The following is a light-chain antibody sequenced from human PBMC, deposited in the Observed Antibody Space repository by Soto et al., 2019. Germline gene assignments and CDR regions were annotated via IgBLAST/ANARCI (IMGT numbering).Light chain of an antibody. CDR2: GAS. Sequence: EIQMTQSPSTLSVSAGERATISCRASQSISTSLAWYQQKPGQAPNLLIYGASSWASGVPSTFTGSGSGTEFTLTISRLQPDDFAIYYCQQYNSCPGSFGQGTKVDI. J-gene: IGKJ1*01. V-gene: IGKV3-15*01. CDR1: QSISTS. CDR3: QQYNSCPGS.